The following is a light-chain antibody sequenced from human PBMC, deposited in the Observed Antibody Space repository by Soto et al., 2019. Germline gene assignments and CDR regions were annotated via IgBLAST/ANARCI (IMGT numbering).Light chain of an antibody. Sequence: IVLTQPPGTLSLSPGERATLSCRAGQSVSSNYLAWYQQKPGQAPRLLIYGASNRATGIPDRFSGSGSGTDFTLTISRLEPEDFAVYYCQQYGSSGTFGQGTKVDIK. CDR1: QSVSSNY. J-gene: IGKJ1*01. CDR2: GAS. V-gene: IGKV3-20*01. CDR3: QQYGSSGT.